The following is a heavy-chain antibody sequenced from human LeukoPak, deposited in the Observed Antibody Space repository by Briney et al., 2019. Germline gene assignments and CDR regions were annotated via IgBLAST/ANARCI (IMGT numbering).Heavy chain of an antibody. Sequence: GGSLRLSCAASGFTFSDYYVSWMRQAPGEGLEWVSHISSSGRTIYYADSLKGRFTISRDNAKNSLYLQMNSLRAEDTAVYYCARSGGYSYGYSSWGQGTLVTVSS. D-gene: IGHD5-18*01. CDR2: ISSSGRTI. CDR3: ARSGGYSYGYSS. CDR1: GFTFSDYY. V-gene: IGHV3-11*01. J-gene: IGHJ5*02.